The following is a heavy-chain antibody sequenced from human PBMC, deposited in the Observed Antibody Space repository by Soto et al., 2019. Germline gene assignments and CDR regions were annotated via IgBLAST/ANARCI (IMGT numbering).Heavy chain of an antibody. V-gene: IGHV3-23*01. CDR1: GFTFSSHA. D-gene: IGHD3-9*01. CDR2: ISGSGGST. CDR3: VQRGNYDILTGYSLYGMDV. J-gene: IGHJ6*02. Sequence: GGSLRLSCAASGFTFSSHAMSWVRQAPGKGLEWVSAISGSGGSTYYADSVKGRFTISRDNSKNTLYLQMNSLRAEDTAVYYCVQRGNYDILTGYSLYGMDVWGQGTTVTVSS.